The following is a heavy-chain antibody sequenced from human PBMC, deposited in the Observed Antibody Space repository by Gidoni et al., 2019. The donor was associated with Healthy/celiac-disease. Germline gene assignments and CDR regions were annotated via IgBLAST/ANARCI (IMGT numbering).Heavy chain of an antibody. V-gene: IGHV4-34*01. J-gene: IGHJ2*01. CDR3: ARDLDSYGPHWYFDL. D-gene: IGHD5-18*01. CDR1: GGSFSGYY. CDR2: INHSGST. Sequence: QVQLQPWGAGLLKPSETLSLTCAVYGGSFSGYYWSWIRQPPGKGLEWIGEINHSGSTNYNPSLKSRVTISVDTSKNQFSLKLSSVTAADTAVYYCARDLDSYGPHWYFDLWGRGTLVTVSS.